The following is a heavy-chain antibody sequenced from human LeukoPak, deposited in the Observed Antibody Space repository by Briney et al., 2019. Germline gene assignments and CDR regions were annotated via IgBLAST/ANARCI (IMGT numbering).Heavy chain of an antibody. CDR2: YMYYSARPYYSGSA. J-gene: IGHJ6*02. CDR3: ARVMGATRGMDV. D-gene: IGHD1-26*01. CDR1: GASIASGGYY. Sequence: PSETLSLTCTVSGASIASGGYYWGWIRQRPGKGLEWIGYMYYSARPYYSGSANYTPSLKSRLTISVDTSKNQFSLKVRSVTAADTAVYYCARVMGATRGMDVWGQGTTVTVSS. V-gene: IGHV4-39*07.